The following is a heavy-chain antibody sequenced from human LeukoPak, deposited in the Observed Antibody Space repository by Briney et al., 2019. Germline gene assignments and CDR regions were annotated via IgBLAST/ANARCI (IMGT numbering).Heavy chain of an antibody. CDR3: AKFAGGIFDY. J-gene: IGHJ4*02. V-gene: IGHV3-23*01. CDR2: ISGSGGST. Sequence: PGGSLRLSCAASGFTFSSYSMSWVRQAAGKGLEWVSAISGSGGSTYYADSVNGRFTIARDNSKNTLYLQMNSLGAEDTTVYYCAKFAGGIFDYWGQGTLVTVSS. CDR1: GFTFSSYS. D-gene: IGHD1-26*01.